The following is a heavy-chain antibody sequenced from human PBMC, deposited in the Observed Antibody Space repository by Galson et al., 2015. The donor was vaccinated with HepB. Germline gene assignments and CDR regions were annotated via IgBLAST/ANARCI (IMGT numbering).Heavy chain of an antibody. D-gene: IGHD6-19*01. V-gene: IGHV3-23*01. CDR2: ISYSGDTT. J-gene: IGHJ4*02. CDR1: GFTFGSFG. CDR3: AQPPPVYSIGWTTYCFYS. Sequence: SLRLSCAASGFTFGSFGMSWVRQAPGKGLKWVSTISYSGDTTYYADAVKGRFTISRDNSKNTLYLQMTSLRREDSATYYCAQPPPVYSIGWTTYCFYSWGQGTLVTISS.